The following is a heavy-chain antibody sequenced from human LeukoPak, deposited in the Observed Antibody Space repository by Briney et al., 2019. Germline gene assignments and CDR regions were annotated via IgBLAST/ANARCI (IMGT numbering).Heavy chain of an antibody. CDR3: AKFSGTIETIDY. CDR1: GFPFSSYA. Sequence: GGSLRLSCAASGFPFSSYAMHWVRQAPGKGLEWVAFIRYDGSNKYYADSVEGRFTISRDNSKNTLYLQMNSLRAEDTAVYYCAKFSGTIETIDYWGQGTLVTVSS. J-gene: IGHJ4*02. V-gene: IGHV3-30*02. CDR2: IRYDGSNK. D-gene: IGHD2/OR15-2a*01.